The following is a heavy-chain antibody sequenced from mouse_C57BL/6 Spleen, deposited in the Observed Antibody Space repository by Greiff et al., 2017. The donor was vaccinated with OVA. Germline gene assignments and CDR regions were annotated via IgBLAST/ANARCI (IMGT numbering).Heavy chain of an antibody. CDR2: INPNNGGT. Sequence: EVQLQQSGPELVKPGASVKISCKASGYTFTDYYMNWVKQSHGKSLEWIGDINPNNGGTSYNQKFKGKATLTVDKSSSTAYMELRSLTSEDSAGYYCARRYYYGSRYFDYWGQGTTLTVSS. CDR3: ARRYYYGSRYFDY. J-gene: IGHJ2*01. CDR1: GYTFTDYY. V-gene: IGHV1-26*01. D-gene: IGHD1-1*01.